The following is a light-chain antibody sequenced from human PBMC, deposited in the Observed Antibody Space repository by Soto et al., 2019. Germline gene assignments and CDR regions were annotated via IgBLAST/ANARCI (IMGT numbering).Light chain of an antibody. CDR1: QGIRNY. CDR3: LQSYRYPWT. Sequence: DIQMTQSPSAMSASVGDRVTITCRACQGIRNYLAWFQQKPGKVPKRLIYSVSSLQSGVPSRFSGSGSETEFTLTISSLQPEDFATYYCLQSYRYPWTFGQGTEVEIK. J-gene: IGKJ1*01. V-gene: IGKV1-17*03. CDR2: SVS.